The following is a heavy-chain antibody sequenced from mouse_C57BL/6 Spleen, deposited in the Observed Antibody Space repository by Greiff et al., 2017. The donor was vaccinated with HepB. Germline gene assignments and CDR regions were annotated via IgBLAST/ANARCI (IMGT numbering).Heavy chain of an antibody. Sequence: QVHVKQPGAELVRPGSSVKLSCKASGYTFTSYWMHWVKQRPIQGLEWIGNIDPSDSETHYNQKFKEKATLTVDKSSITAYMQLSSLTSEDSAVYYWARKVGSSYAMDYWGQGTSVTVSS. J-gene: IGHJ4*01. V-gene: IGHV1-52*01. CDR3: ARKVGSSYAMDY. D-gene: IGHD1-1*01. CDR2: IDPSDSET. CDR1: GYTFTSYW.